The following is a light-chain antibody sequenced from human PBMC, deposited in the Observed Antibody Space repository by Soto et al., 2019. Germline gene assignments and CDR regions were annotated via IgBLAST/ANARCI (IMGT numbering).Light chain of an antibody. CDR3: AAWDDSLRGRV. CDR1: SSNIGSNP. Sequence: QSVLTQSPSASGTPGQRVTISCSGSSSNIGSNPVSWYQQLPGTAPKSLIYSDNQRPSGVPDRISGSRSGTSASLAISGLQSEDEAEYYCAAWDDSLRGRVFGGGTQLTVL. V-gene: IGLV1-44*01. J-gene: IGLJ2*01. CDR2: SDN.